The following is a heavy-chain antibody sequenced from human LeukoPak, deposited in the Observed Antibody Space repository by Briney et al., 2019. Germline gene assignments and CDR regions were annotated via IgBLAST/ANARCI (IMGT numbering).Heavy chain of an antibody. Sequence: GGSLRLSCAASGITFSGYSMNWARQAPGKGLEWVSAITAGSGSALYADSVKGRFTISRDDSKHTLFLQMNSLRAEDTAVYYCARDPNGDYIGAFDMWGPGTMVTVSS. CDR1: GITFSGYS. D-gene: IGHD4-17*01. CDR3: ARDPNGDYIGAFDM. CDR2: ITAGSGSA. J-gene: IGHJ3*02. V-gene: IGHV3-23*01.